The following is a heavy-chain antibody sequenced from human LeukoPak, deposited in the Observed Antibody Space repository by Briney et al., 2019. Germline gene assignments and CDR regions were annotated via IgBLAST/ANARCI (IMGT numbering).Heavy chain of an antibody. CDR2: ISSSGSTI. D-gene: IGHD3-16*01. CDR3: ARAQGSSAYDAFDI. Sequence: PGGSLRLSCAASGFTFSDYYMSWIRQAPGKGLEWVSYISSSGSTIYYADSVKGRFTISRDNAKNSLYLQMNSLRAEDTAVYYCARAQGSSAYDAFDIWGQGTMVTVSS. CDR1: GFTFSDYY. J-gene: IGHJ3*02. V-gene: IGHV3-11*04.